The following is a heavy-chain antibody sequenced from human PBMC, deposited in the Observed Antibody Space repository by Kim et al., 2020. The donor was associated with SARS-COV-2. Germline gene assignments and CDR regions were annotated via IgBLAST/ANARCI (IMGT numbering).Heavy chain of an antibody. Sequence: SETLSLTCTVSGGSISSSNYYWGWIRQPPGKGLEWIGSIYYGGSTYYNPSNPSLKSRVTISSDTSKNQISLKLNSVIAADTAVYYCARVRHGSVTYGELIEYCGQGTLVTVSS. CDR1: GGSISSSNYY. V-gene: IGHV4-39*07. CDR3: ARVRHGSVTYGELIEY. CDR2: IYYGGST. J-gene: IGHJ4*02. D-gene: IGHD3-10*01.